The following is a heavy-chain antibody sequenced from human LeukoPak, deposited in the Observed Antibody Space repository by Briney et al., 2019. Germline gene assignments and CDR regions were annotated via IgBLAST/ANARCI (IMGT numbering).Heavy chain of an antibody. CDR2: IKEDGSED. CDR3: ARDADGYED. Sequence: GGSLRLSCAASGFTFSRAWMSWVRQAPGKGLEWVANIKEDGSEDYYTDSVKGRFAISTDNAKNSLYLQMNNLRAEDTAMYYCARDADGYEDWGQGTLVIVSS. D-gene: IGHD5-24*01. CDR1: GFTFSRAW. V-gene: IGHV3-7*01. J-gene: IGHJ4*02.